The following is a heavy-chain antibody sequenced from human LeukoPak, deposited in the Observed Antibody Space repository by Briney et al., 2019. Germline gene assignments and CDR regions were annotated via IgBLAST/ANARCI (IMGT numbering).Heavy chain of an antibody. CDR2: IYYSGST. Sequence: SETLSLTCTVSGGSISSSSYYWGWIRQPPGKGLEWIGTIYYSGSTYYNPSLKSRVTISVDTSKNQFSLKLSSVTAADTAVYYCARAIMGASDYWGQGTLVTVSS. D-gene: IGHD1-26*01. CDR1: GGSISSSSYY. J-gene: IGHJ4*02. CDR3: ARAIMGASDY. V-gene: IGHV4-39*07.